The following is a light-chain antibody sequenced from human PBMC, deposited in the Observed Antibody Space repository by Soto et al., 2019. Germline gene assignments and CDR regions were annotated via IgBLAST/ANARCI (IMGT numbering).Light chain of an antibody. CDR1: QSLLHTDGKTY. Sequence: DLVMTQTPLSLSVTPGQPASISCKSSQSLLHTDGKTYFYWYLQKPDQPPQLLIYDGFTRFSGVPDRFSGSGSGTDFTLKISRVEAEDAGVYYCMQSLQLFSFGPGTKVDIK. V-gene: IGKV2D-29*01. CDR3: MQSLQLFS. CDR2: DGF. J-gene: IGKJ3*01.